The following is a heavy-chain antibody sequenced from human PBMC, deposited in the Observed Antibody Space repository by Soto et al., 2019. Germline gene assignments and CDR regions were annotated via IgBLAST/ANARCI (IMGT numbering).Heavy chain of an antibody. Sequence: QVQLVQSGAEVKKPGSWVKVSCKASGGTFSSYAISWVRQAPRQGLEWMGGIIPIFGTANYAQKFQGRVTITADESTSTAYMELSSLRSEDTAVYYCAQRDASQRMDVWGQGTTVTVSS. D-gene: IGHD3-16*01. CDR2: IIPIFGTA. CDR3: AQRDASQRMDV. J-gene: IGHJ6*02. CDR1: GGTFSSYA. V-gene: IGHV1-69*01.